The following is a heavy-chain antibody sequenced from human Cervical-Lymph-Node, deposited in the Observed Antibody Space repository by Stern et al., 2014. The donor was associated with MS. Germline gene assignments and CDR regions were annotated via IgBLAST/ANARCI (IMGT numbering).Heavy chain of an antibody. V-gene: IGHV1-46*01. D-gene: IGHD4-17*01. CDR2: INPDYDSK. CDR1: GYTFSSYY. CDR3: ARASNGDVFDN. Sequence: VQLVESGAEVKKAGASVKVSCKTSGYTFSSYYIHWVRQAPGQGLEWMGVINPDYDSKTYAQKFQGRVTMIRDTSTSTVHMELSSLRFEDTAVYYCARASNGDVFDNWGQGTLLTVSS. J-gene: IGHJ4*02.